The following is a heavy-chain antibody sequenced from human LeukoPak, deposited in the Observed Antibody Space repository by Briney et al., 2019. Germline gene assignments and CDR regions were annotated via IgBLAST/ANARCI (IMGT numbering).Heavy chain of an antibody. D-gene: IGHD3-22*01. CDR2: ISGSGGST. J-gene: IGHJ4*02. CDR1: GFTFSSYA. V-gene: IGHV3-23*01. Sequence: GGSLRLSFAASGFTFSSYAMSWVRQAPGKGLEWVSAISGSGGSTYYADSVKGRFTISRDNSKNTLYLQMNSLRAEDTAVYYCAKDRTDYYDSSGLDYWGQGTLVTVSS. CDR3: AKDRTDYYDSSGLDY.